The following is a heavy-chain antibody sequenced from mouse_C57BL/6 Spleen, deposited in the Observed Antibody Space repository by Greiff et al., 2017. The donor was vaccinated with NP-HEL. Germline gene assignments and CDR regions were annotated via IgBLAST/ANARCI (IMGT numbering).Heavy chain of an antibody. CDR3: ARAHSDGYFDY. J-gene: IGHJ2*01. CDR1: GYAFSSSW. V-gene: IGHV1-82*01. CDR2: IYPGDGDT. Sequence: QVQLQQSGPELVKPGASVKISCKASGYAFSSSWMNWVKQRPGKGLEWIGRIYPGDGDTNYNGKFKGKATLTADKSSSTAYMQLSSLTSEDSAVYFCARAHSDGYFDYWGQGTTLTVSS.